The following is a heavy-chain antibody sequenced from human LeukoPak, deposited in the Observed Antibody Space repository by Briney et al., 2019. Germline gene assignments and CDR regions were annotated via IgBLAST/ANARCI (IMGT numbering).Heavy chain of an antibody. Sequence: SETLSLTCTVSGGSISSSYWSWIRQSAGKRLEWIGRIYSSGSTDYTPSLKSRVTISVDTSKNQFSLKLSSVTAADTAVYYCARVYSGSYGLDYWGQGTLVIVSS. J-gene: IGHJ4*02. D-gene: IGHD1-26*01. CDR3: ARVYSGSYGLDY. CDR1: GGSISSSY. CDR2: IYSSGST. V-gene: IGHV4-4*07.